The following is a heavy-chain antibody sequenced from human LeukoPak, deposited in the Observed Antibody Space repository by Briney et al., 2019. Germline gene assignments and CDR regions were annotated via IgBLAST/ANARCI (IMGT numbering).Heavy chain of an antibody. D-gene: IGHD4-17*01. CDR2: IYYSGST. J-gene: IGHJ5*02. CDR3: ASMTTVTHNWFDP. Sequence: SEALSLTCTVSGGSISSGDYYWSWIRQPPGKGLEWIGYIYYSGSTYYNPSLKSRVTISVDTSKNQFSLKLSSVIAADTAVYYCASMTTVTHNWFDPWGQGTLVTVSS. V-gene: IGHV4-30-4*01. CDR1: GGSISSGDYY.